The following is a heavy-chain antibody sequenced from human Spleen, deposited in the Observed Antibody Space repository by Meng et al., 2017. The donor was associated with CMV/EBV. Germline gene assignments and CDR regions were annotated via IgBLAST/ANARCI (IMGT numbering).Heavy chain of an antibody. CDR2: ISAYNGNT. V-gene: IGHV1-18*01. J-gene: IGHJ6*02. D-gene: IGHD2-2*01. Sequence: YPCISYGISWVRQAPGQGLEWMGWISAYNGNTNYAQKLQGRVTMTTDTSTSTAYMELRSLRSDDTAVYYCARGSRDQLLNYYYGMDVWGQGTTVTVSS. CDR1: YPCISYG. CDR3: ARGSRDQLLNYYYGMDV.